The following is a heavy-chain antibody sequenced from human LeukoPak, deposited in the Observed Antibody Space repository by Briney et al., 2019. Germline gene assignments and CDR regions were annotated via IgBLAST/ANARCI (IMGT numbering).Heavy chain of an antibody. Sequence: SETLSLTCTVSGGSMSSYYWSWIRQPPGKGLEWIGYIYYTGATNYNPSLKTRVTISLDTSMHQFSLRLTSVTAADTAVYYCAREGGPYRPLDYSGQGTLVTVAS. CDR1: GGSMSSYY. V-gene: IGHV4-59*12. J-gene: IGHJ4*02. CDR3: AREGGPYRPLDY. CDR2: IYYTGAT.